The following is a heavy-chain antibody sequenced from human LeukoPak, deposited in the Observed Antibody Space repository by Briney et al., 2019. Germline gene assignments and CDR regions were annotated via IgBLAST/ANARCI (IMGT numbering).Heavy chain of an antibody. CDR3: ARDPADSTNYYYD. V-gene: IGHV3-30-3*01. D-gene: IGHD3-22*01. CDR2: VSYDGTNK. J-gene: IGHJ4*02. Sequence: GRSLRLSCAASGFSFTTIAMHWFRQAPGKGLEWMALVSYDGTNKFYTDSVMGRFTVSRDNSKNMLYLQMNSLRAEDTAVYYCARDPADSTNYYYDWGQGTLVTVSS. CDR1: GFSFTTIA.